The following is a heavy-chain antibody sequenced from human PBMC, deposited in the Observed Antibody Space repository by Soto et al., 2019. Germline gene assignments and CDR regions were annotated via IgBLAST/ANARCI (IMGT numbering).Heavy chain of an antibody. Sequence: ASVKVSCKASGYTFTSYYMHWVRQAPGQGLEWMGIINPSGGSTSYAQKFQGRVTMTRDTSTSTVYMELSSLRSEDTAVYYCARDRAYCGGDCYTYYYYGMDVWGQGTTVTVSS. D-gene: IGHD2-21*02. CDR3: ARDRAYCGGDCYTYYYYGMDV. CDR2: INPSGGST. J-gene: IGHJ6*02. CDR1: GYTFTSYY. V-gene: IGHV1-46*01.